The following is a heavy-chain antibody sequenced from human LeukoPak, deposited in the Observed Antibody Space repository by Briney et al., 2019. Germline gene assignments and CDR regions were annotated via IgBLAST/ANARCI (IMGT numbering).Heavy chain of an antibody. CDR1: GFTFRSYE. CDR2: ISSSSSYI. V-gene: IGHV3-21*01. Sequence: PGGSLRLSCAAFGFTFRSYEMNWVRQAPGKGLEWVSSISSSSSYIYYADSVKGRFTISRDNAKNSLYLQMNSLRAEDTAVYYCARELIAAAGSPFDYWGQGTLVTVSS. D-gene: IGHD6-13*01. CDR3: ARELIAAAGSPFDY. J-gene: IGHJ4*02.